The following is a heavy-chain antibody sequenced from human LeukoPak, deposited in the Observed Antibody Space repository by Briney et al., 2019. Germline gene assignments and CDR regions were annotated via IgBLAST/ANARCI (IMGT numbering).Heavy chain of an antibody. Sequence: SETLSLTCTVSGGSISSSSYNWGWIRQPPGKGLQWIGEINHSGSTNYNPSPKSRVTISVDTSKNQFSLKLSSVTAADTAVYYCARGSYYDILFDPWGLGTLVTVSS. CDR1: GGSISSSSYN. V-gene: IGHV4-39*07. D-gene: IGHD3-9*01. CDR2: INHSGST. J-gene: IGHJ5*02. CDR3: ARGSYYDILFDP.